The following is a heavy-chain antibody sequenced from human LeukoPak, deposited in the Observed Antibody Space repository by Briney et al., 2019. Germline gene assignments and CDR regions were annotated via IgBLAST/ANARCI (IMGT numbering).Heavy chain of an antibody. CDR1: GGSFSGYY. Sequence: SETLSLTCAVYGGSFSGYYWSWIRQPPGKGLEWIGEINHSGSTNYIPPLKSRVTISVDTSKNQFSLKLSSVTAADTAVYYCARSFWSGYQFDYWGQGTLVTVSS. V-gene: IGHV4-34*01. CDR3: ARSFWSGYQFDY. CDR2: INHSGST. J-gene: IGHJ4*02. D-gene: IGHD3-3*01.